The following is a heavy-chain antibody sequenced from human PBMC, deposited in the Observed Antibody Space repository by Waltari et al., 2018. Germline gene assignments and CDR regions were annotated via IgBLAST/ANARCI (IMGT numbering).Heavy chain of an antibody. CDR2: MKRDGTNI. D-gene: IGHD4-17*01. J-gene: IGHJ5*02. Sequence: VQLVESGGGLVQPGGSLRLSCAASGFAFTSYWMHWVRQVPGKGLGWGSRMKRDGTNILYADSVKGRFTTSRDNAKNTLYLQMNSLRAEDTAVYYCARVRLGDYVISTWGQGTLVTVSS. V-gene: IGHV3-74*01. CDR3: ARVRLGDYVIST. CDR1: GFAFTSYW.